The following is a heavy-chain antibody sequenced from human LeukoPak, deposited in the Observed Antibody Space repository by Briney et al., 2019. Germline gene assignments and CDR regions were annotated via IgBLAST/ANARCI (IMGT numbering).Heavy chain of an antibody. Sequence: GGSLRLSCAASGFTFSSYSMNWVRQAPGKGLEWVAVIWYDGSNKYYADSVKGQFTISRDNSKNTPYLQMNSLRAEDTAVYYCARGYGGNSGAFDIWGQGTMVTVSS. D-gene: IGHD4-23*01. CDR3: ARGYGGNSGAFDI. J-gene: IGHJ3*02. CDR1: GFTFSSYS. V-gene: IGHV3-33*08. CDR2: IWYDGSNK.